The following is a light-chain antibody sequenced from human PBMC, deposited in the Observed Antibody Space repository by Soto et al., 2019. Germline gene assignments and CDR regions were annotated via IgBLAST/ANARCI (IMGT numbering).Light chain of an antibody. CDR1: QSISSW. Sequence: DIQMTQSPSTLSASVGDRVTITCRASQSISSWLAWYQQKPGKAPKLLIYDASSLESGVPSRFSGSGSGTELTLTISRLQPDEFATYYCQQYNSYRTFGQGNKVEIK. CDR3: QQYNSYRT. J-gene: IGKJ1*01. V-gene: IGKV1-5*01. CDR2: DAS.